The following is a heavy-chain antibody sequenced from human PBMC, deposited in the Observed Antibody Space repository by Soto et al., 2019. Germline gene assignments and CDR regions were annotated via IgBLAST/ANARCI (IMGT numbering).Heavy chain of an antibody. D-gene: IGHD3-22*01. Sequence: KASDTLSLTYAVSGGAISSGAYSWSWIRQPPGKGLEWIGYIYHSGSTYYNPSLKSRVTVTIDRSENQFSLKLSSVTAADTAVFYCARGPYDSSGFYSAFDIWGQGTMVTVSS. CDR1: GGAISSGAYS. CDR2: IYHSGST. J-gene: IGHJ3*02. V-gene: IGHV4-30-2*01. CDR3: ARGPYDSSGFYSAFDI.